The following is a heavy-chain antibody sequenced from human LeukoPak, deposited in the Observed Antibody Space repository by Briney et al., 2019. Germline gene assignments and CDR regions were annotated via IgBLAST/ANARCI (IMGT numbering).Heavy chain of an antibody. CDR1: GGSISSSSYY. CDR2: IYYSGST. Sequence: SETLSLTCTVSGGSISSSSYYWGWIRQPPGKGLEWIGSIYYSGSTYYNPSLKSRVTISLDTSKNHFSLNLNSVTAADTAVYYCAREAYYSDTSGPNAFHIWGQGTMVTVSS. V-gene: IGHV4-39*02. D-gene: IGHD3-22*01. CDR3: AREAYYSDTSGPNAFHI. J-gene: IGHJ3*02.